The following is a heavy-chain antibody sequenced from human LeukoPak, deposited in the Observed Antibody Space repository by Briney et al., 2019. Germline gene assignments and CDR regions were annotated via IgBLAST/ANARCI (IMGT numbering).Heavy chain of an antibody. Sequence: GGSLRLSCAASGFTFSSYSMNWVRQAPGKGLEWVPYISSSSTIYYADSVKGRFTISRDNAKNSLYLQMNSLRAEDTAVYYCARRSYSLEFDYWGQGTLVTVSS. CDR2: ISSSSTI. CDR3: ARRSYSLEFDY. V-gene: IGHV3-48*01. D-gene: IGHD1-26*01. J-gene: IGHJ4*02. CDR1: GFTFSSYS.